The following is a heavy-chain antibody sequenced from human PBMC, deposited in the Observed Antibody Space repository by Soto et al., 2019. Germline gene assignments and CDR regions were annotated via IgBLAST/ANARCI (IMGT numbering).Heavy chain of an antibody. V-gene: IGHV3-48*04. CDR3: ARDLGPSIGP. Sequence: GGSLRLSCAASGFTFSTYSMNWVRQAPGKGLEWVSYISSSSSTIYYADSVKGRFTISRDNAKNSLYLQMNSLRAEDTAVYYSARDLGPSIGPWGQGTLVTVSS. CDR1: GFTFSTYS. D-gene: IGHD6-6*01. CDR2: ISSSSSTI. J-gene: IGHJ5*02.